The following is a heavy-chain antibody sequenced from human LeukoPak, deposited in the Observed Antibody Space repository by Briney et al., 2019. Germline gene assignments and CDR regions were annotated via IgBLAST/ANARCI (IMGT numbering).Heavy chain of an antibody. D-gene: IGHD3-10*01. Sequence: ASVKVSCKASGYAFTGYYMHWVRQAPGQGLEWMGWINPNSGGTNYAQKFQGRVTMTRDTSISTAYMELRSLRSDDTAVYYCARDYYGSHPGFDPWGQGTLVTVSS. CDR1: GYAFTGYY. CDR2: INPNSGGT. J-gene: IGHJ5*02. CDR3: ARDYYGSHPGFDP. V-gene: IGHV1-2*02.